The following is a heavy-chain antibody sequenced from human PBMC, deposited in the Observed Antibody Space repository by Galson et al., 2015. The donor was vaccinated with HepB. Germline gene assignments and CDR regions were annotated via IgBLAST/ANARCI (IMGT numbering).Heavy chain of an antibody. CDR1: GGTFSSYA. V-gene: IGHV1-69*04. Sequence: QSGAEVKKPGESLRISCKASGGTFSSYAISWVRQAPGQGLEWMGRIIPILGIANYAQKFQGRVTITADKSTSTAYMELSSLRSEDTAVYYCARDPGYYYDSSGRIDYWGQGTLVTVSS. CDR2: IIPILGIA. CDR3: ARDPGYYYDSSGRIDY. J-gene: IGHJ4*02. D-gene: IGHD3-22*01.